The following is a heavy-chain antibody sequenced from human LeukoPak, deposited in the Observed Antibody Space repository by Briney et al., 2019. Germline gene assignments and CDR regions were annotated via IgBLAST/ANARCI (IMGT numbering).Heavy chain of an antibody. Sequence: SETLSLTCAVYGGSFSGYYWSWIRQPPGKGLEWIGYIYYSGSTNYNPSLKSRVTISVDTSKNQFSLKLSSVTAADTAVYYCARGYSSSFDYWGQGTLVTVSS. J-gene: IGHJ4*02. CDR2: IYYSGST. V-gene: IGHV4-59*01. D-gene: IGHD6-13*01. CDR3: ARGYSSSFDY. CDR1: GGSFSGYY.